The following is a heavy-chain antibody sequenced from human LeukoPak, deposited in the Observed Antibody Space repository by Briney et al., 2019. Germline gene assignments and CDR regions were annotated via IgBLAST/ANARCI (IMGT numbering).Heavy chain of an antibody. V-gene: IGHV3-21*01. CDR3: ARVRGDILTGYDAFDI. D-gene: IGHD3-9*01. J-gene: IGHJ3*02. Sequence: GGSLRLSCAAPGFTFSNYNMNWVRQAPGKGLEWVSSISSSSNKKRYADSVKGRFTISRDNGNNSLYLQLNSLRAEDTAVYYCARVRGDILTGYDAFDIWGQGTMVTVSS. CDR1: GFTFSNYN. CDR2: ISSSSNKK.